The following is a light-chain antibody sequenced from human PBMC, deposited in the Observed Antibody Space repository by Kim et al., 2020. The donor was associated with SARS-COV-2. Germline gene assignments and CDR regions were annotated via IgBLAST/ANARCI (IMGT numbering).Light chain of an antibody. CDR1: QSVGSSL. V-gene: IGKV3-20*01. CDR2: EAF. CDR3: QQYGSSPYS. J-gene: IGKJ2*03. Sequence: EIVLTQSPGTLSWSPGERATLSCRASQSVGSSLLAWYQQKPGQAPRLLIYEAFKRVAGIPDRFSGSGSGTDFTLTISRPEPEDFAMYYCQQYGSSPYSFGQGTKLEI.